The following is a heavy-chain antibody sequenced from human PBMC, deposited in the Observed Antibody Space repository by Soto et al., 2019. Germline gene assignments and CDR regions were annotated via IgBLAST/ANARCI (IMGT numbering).Heavy chain of an antibody. CDR1: GGTFSSYA. CDR3: ARAAITIFGVVPYYYYYGMDV. CDR2: IIPIFGTA. D-gene: IGHD3-3*01. V-gene: IGHV1-69*01. J-gene: IGHJ6*02. Sequence: QVQLVQSGAEVKKPGSSVKVSCKASGGTFSSYAISWVRQAPGQGLEWMGGIIPIFGTANYAQKFQGRVTITADESTSTAYMELSRLRSEDTAVYYCARAAITIFGVVPYYYYYGMDVWGQGTTVTVSS.